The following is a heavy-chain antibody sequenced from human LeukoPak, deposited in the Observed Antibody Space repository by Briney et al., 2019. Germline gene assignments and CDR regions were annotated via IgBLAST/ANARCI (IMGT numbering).Heavy chain of an antibody. Sequence: GGSLRLSCAASGITFNTYWLSWVRQAPGKGLEWLATINQDGGEKYYVDSVKGRFTISRDNAKNSLFLQMNSLRAGDTAVHYCTTFYTRLTDYWGQGTLVTVSS. J-gene: IGHJ4*02. V-gene: IGHV3-7*05. CDR2: INQDGGEK. D-gene: IGHD2/OR15-2a*01. CDR3: TTFYTRLTDY. CDR1: GITFNTYW.